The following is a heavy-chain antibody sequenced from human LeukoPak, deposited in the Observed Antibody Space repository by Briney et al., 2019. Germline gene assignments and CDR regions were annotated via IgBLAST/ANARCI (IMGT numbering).Heavy chain of an antibody. Sequence: SVKVSCKASGGTFSSYAISWVRQAPGQGLEWMGRIIPIFGTANYAQKFQGRVTITADKSTSTAYMELSSLRSEDTAVYYCARVGDFWSGYTSVDYWGQGTLVTVSS. CDR3: ARVGDFWSGYTSVDY. CDR1: GGTFSSYA. J-gene: IGHJ4*02. V-gene: IGHV1-69*06. D-gene: IGHD3-3*01. CDR2: IIPIFGTA.